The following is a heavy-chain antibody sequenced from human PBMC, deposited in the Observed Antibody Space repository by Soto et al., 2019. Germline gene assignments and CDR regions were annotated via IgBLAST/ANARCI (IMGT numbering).Heavy chain of an antibody. CDR1: GVSISSYY. D-gene: IGHD6-13*01. V-gene: IGHV4-59*08. J-gene: IGHJ6*03. CDR3: ARRPIVAADYYYMDV. CDR2: VFYTGST. Sequence: QVQLQESGPGLVKPSETLSLTCSVSGVSISSYYWSWIRHPPGKGLEWIGNVFYTGSTSYNPSLESRVPLSLDTSKNQLSLTLDSVTAADTAVYYCARRPIVAADYYYMDVWGKGTTVIVSS.